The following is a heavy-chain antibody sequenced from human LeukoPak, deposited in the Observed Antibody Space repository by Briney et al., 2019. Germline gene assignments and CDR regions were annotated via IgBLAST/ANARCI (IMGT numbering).Heavy chain of an antibody. D-gene: IGHD2-15*01. J-gene: IGHJ4*02. V-gene: IGHV1-46*01. CDR1: GYTSTRYH. CDR3: ARAGKYCSGGSCYRFDY. Sequence: ASVKVSCKASGYTSTRYHIHWVRQAPGQGLGWMGVINPSGGPATYAQKFQGRVTLTRDTSTTTVYMELSRLRSDDTAVYYCARAGKYCSGGSCYRFDYWGQGTLVTVSS. CDR2: INPSGGPA.